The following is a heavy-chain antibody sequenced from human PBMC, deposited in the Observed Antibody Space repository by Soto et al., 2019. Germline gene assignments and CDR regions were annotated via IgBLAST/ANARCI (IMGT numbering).Heavy chain of an antibody. Sequence: QVQLVQSGAEVKKPGSSVKVSCKASGGTFSSYAISWVRQAPGQGLEWMGGIIPIFGTANYAQKFQGRVTITADESTSTAYMELSSLRSEDTAVYYCGRAHDYDFWGGYLYYFDYWGQGPLFTVSS. V-gene: IGHV1-69*01. D-gene: IGHD3-3*01. J-gene: IGHJ4*02. CDR1: GGTFSSYA. CDR2: IIPIFGTA. CDR3: GRAHDYDFWGGYLYYFDY.